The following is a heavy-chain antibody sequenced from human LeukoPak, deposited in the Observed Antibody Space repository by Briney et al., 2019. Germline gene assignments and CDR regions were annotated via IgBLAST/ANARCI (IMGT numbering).Heavy chain of an antibody. J-gene: IGHJ2*01. D-gene: IGHD6-6*01. CDR3: AREEIAARLYWFFDL. CDR1: GFTFDDYG. CDR2: INWNGGST. V-gene: IGHV3-20*01. Sequence: GGSLRLSCAASGFTFDDYGMSWVRQAPGKGLEWVSGINWNGGSTGYADSVKGRFTISRDNAKNSLYLQMNSLRAEDTALYHCAREEIAARLYWFFDLWGRGTLVTVSS.